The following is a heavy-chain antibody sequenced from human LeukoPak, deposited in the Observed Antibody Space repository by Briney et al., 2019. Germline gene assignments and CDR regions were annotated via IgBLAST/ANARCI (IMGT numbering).Heavy chain of an antibody. D-gene: IGHD6-13*01. Sequence: ASVKVSCKASGYTFTSYDINWVRQATGQGLEWMGWMNPNSGNTGYAQKFQGRVTMTRNTSISTAYMELSSLRSEDTAVYYCARAEWAAAAWDPLNWFDPWGQGTLVTVSS. CDR3: ARAEWAAAAWDPLNWFDP. J-gene: IGHJ5*02. CDR1: GYTFTSYD. CDR2: MNPNSGNT. V-gene: IGHV1-8*01.